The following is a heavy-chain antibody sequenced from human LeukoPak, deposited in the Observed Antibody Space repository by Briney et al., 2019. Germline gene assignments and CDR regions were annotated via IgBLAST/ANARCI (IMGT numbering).Heavy chain of an antibody. CDR2: INQNGGET. CDR1: GFTFSDFW. D-gene: IGHD6-13*01. CDR3: ARDGTAPGLYFDL. V-gene: IGHV3-7*01. Sequence: GGSLRLSCAVSGFTFSDFWMNWVRRSPGKGLEWVASINQNGGETSYVDSVKGRFTISRDDPKNSLYLQMSSLRAEDTAVYYCARDGTAPGLYFDLWGQGTLVTVSS. J-gene: IGHJ4*01.